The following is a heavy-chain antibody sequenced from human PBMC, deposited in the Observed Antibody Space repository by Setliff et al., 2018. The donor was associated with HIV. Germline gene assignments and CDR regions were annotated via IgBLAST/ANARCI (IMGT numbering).Heavy chain of an antibody. D-gene: IGHD2-2*01. CDR2: IYRTGDT. CDR1: GYSINSSHF. V-gene: IGHV4-38-2*02. CDR3: ARDKTYCNYSRCSRAGWYFDL. J-gene: IGHJ2*01. Sequence: AETLSLTCTVSGYSINSSHFWGWIRQPPGKGLEWVGSIYRTGDTHYNPSLKSRVTISVDKSKNQFSLRLSSVTAADTAVYYCARDKTYCNYSRCSRAGWYFDLWGRGTLVTVSS.